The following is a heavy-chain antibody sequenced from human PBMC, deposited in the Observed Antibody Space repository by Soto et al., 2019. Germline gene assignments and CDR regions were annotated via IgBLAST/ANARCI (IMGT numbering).Heavy chain of an antibody. V-gene: IGHV4-61*01. Sequence: QVQLQESGPGLVKPSETLSLTCTVSGGFVNSDTHSWSWIRQTPGKRLEWIGFIYSGGSTKNPSLRSRVTMSVDTSKNQFSLKVRSVIGADPAVDHWARFVRSCSGTTCSTRADVWGQGIPVTVS. J-gene: IGHJ6*02. CDR1: GGFVNSDTHS. CDR2: IYSGGST. D-gene: IGHD2-2*01. CDR3: ARFVRSCSGTTCSTRADV.